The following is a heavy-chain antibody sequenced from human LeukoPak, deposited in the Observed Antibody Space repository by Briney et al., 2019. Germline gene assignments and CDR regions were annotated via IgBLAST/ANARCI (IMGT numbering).Heavy chain of an antibody. CDR1: GFTFSSYS. CDR3: GRHRSGSGTYFIDY. J-gene: IGHJ4*02. CDR2: MKKDGSET. V-gene: IGHV3-7*01. D-gene: IGHD3-10*01. Sequence: PGGSLRLSCVVSGFTFSSYSMIWVRQAPGKGLQWVANMKKDGSETNYVDSVKGRFTISRDNAKNSLYLQMNSLRAKDTAVYYCGRHRSGSGTYFIDYWGQGALVSVSS.